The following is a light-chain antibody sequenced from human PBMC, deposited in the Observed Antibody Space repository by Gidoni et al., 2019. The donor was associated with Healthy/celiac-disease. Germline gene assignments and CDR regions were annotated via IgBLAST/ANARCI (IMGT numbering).Light chain of an antibody. J-gene: IGLJ2*01. CDR1: SLRSYY. CDR3: NSRDSSGNPVV. Sequence: SSELTQDPAVSVAVGQTVRITCHGDSLRSYYASWYQQKPGQAPGLVIYGKNNRPSGLPDRFSSSSSGHTASLTITGAQAEDEADYYCNSRDSSGNPVVFGGGTKLTVL. V-gene: IGLV3-19*01. CDR2: GKN.